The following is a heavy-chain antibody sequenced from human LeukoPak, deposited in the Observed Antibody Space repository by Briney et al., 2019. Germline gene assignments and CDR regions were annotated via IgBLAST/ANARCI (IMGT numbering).Heavy chain of an antibody. CDR3: ARRRYYDSTGYFE. V-gene: IGHV4-39*01. CDR1: GDYISSSSYY. J-gene: IGHJ1*01. Sequence: SETLSLTCAVSGDYISSSSYYWRWIRRSQGTGLEWIGDIYHSGRTYYNPSLKSRVAISIDTSKNQFSLRLRSMTAPDTAVFYCARRRYYDSTGYFEWGRGTLVTVSS. CDR2: IYHSGRT. D-gene: IGHD3-22*01.